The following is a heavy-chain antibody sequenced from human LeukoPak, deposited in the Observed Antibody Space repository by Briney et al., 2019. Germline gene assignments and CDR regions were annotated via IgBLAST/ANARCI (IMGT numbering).Heavy chain of an antibody. CDR2: IASETYGGTA. CDR3: TRDQTPYY. Sequence: GGSLRLSCAASGFTFGDYAMTWVRQAPGKGLEWVGFIASETYGGTAEYAASVKGRFTISRDDSKSVAYLQMNSLKTEDTAVYYCTRDQTPYYWGQGTLVTVSS. V-gene: IGHV3-49*04. CDR1: GFTFGDYA. J-gene: IGHJ4*02.